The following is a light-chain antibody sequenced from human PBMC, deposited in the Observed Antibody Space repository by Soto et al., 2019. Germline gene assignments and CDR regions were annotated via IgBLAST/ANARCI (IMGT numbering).Light chain of an antibody. V-gene: IGKV3-15*01. CDR2: ATS. CDR1: DRVSSY. J-gene: IGKJ4*01. Sequence: EIVLTQCPATLSASQWGGTPLSCRASDRVSSYLAWYQQKPGQAPRLLIYATSTRATGIPARFSGSGSGTEFTLTISSLPSEDFGLYYCQKRSNWPSVTFGGGPKVDIK. CDR3: QKRSNWPSVT.